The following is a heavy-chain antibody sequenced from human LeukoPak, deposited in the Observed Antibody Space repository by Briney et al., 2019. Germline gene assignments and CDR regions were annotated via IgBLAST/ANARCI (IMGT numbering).Heavy chain of an antibody. CDR1: GFTFTNYC. D-gene: IGHD2-21*01. V-gene: IGHV3-7*01. CDR3: VAGGDWYFDY. CDR2: IKQNGGET. J-gene: IGHJ4*02. Sequence: GGSLRLSCAASGFTFTNYCMNWVRQAPGKGLEWVANIKQNGGETYYADSMRGRFTISRDNAKNSLYLQMNSLRGEDTAVDYCVAGGDWYFDYWGQGTLVSVSS.